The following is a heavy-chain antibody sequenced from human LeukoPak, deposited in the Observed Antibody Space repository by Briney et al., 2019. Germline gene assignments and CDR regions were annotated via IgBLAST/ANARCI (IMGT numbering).Heavy chain of an antibody. Sequence: SETLSLTCTVSGGSISSYYWSWIRQPPGKGLEWIGYIYYSGSTNYNPSLKSRVTISVDTSKNQFSLKLSSVTAADTAVYYCAMGKGYSSSWYTWGQGTLVTVSS. J-gene: IGHJ4*02. CDR1: GGSISSYY. V-gene: IGHV4-59*01. CDR2: IYYSGST. D-gene: IGHD6-13*01. CDR3: AMGKGYSSSWYT.